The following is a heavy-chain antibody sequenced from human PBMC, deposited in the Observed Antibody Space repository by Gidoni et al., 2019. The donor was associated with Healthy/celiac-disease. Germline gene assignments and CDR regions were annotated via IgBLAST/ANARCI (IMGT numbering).Heavy chain of an antibody. J-gene: IGHJ3*02. Sequence: QVQLVESGGGVVQPGWSLRLSCAASVFTFSSYGMHWVRQAPGKGLEWVAVISYDGSNKYYADSVKGRFTSSRDNSKNTLYLQMNSLRAEDTAVYYCARGGYYDSSGYYDDAFDIWGQGTMVNVSS. D-gene: IGHD3-22*01. CDR2: ISYDGSNK. CDR1: VFTFSSYG. V-gene: IGHV3-30*03. CDR3: ARGGYYDSSGYYDDAFDI.